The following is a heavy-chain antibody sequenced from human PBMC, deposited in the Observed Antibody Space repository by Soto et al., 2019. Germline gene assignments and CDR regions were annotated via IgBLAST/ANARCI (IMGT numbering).Heavy chain of an antibody. CDR1: GGSISSDSYS. CDR2: LYSSRDT. V-gene: IGHV4-39*01. D-gene: IGHD2-15*01. Sequence: SETLPLTCSVYGGSISSDSYSWGWIRQPPAKGLEWIGTLYSSRDTYYNPSLKSRVTISADTSQNQFSLDLTSVTATDTAVYFCARHPGYCSGGSCNGQYTLDVWGQGTTVT. J-gene: IGHJ6*02. CDR3: ARHPGYCSGGSCNGQYTLDV.